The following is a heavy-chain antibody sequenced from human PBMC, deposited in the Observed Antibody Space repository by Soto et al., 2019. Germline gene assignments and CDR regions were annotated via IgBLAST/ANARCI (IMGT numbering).Heavy chain of an antibody. CDR3: ADSGTPFDY. CDR2: ISGSGGST. D-gene: IGHD6-13*01. V-gene: IGHV3-23*01. Sequence: EVQLLESGGGLVQPGGSLRLSCAASGFTFSSYAMSWVRQAPGKGLEWVSAISGSGGSTYYAASVKGRFTNSRDNPKNTLYLQMTSLRAEDRAVYYCADSGTPFDYWGQGTLVTVSS. J-gene: IGHJ4*02. CDR1: GFTFSSYA.